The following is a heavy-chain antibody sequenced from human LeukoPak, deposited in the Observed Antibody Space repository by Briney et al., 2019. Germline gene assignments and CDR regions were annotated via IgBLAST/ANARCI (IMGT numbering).Heavy chain of an antibody. J-gene: IGHJ5*02. CDR2: IYTSGST. CDR1: GGSISSYY. CDR3: ARGIYYYGSGRGVNWFDP. Sequence: SETLSLTCTVSGGSISSYYWSRIRQPAGKGLEWIGRIYTSGSTNYNPSLKSRVTMSVDTSKNQFSLKLSSVTAADTAVYYCARGIYYYGSGRGVNWFDPWGQGTLVTVSS. V-gene: IGHV4-4*07. D-gene: IGHD3-10*01.